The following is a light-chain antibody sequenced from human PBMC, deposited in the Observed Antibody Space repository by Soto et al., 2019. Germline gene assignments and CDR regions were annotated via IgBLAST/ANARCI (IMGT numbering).Light chain of an antibody. Sequence: EIVLTQSPATLSLSPGERATLSCRASQSVSSYLAWYQQKPGQAPRLLIYDASNRATGIPARFSGSGSGTDFTLTISRLEPEDFAVYYCQQRGGSPPTWTFGQGTKVDIK. V-gene: IGKV3-11*01. CDR1: QSVSSY. CDR3: QQRGGSPPTWT. CDR2: DAS. J-gene: IGKJ1*01.